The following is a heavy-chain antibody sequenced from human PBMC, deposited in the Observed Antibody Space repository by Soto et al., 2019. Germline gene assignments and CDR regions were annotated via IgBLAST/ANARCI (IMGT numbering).Heavy chain of an antibody. V-gene: IGHV2-5*02. CDR1: GFSLSTSGVG. CDR2: IYWDDDK. J-gene: IGHJ6*02. CDR3: ARIPTLYYDILTGYYAPHYYYGMDV. D-gene: IGHD3-9*01. Sequence: SGPTLVNPTQTRTLTCTFSGFSLSTSGVGVGWIRQPPGKALEWLALIYWDDDKRYSPSLKSRLTITKDTSKNQVVLTMTNMDPVDTATYYCARIPTLYYDILTGYYAPHYYYGMDVWGQGTTATV.